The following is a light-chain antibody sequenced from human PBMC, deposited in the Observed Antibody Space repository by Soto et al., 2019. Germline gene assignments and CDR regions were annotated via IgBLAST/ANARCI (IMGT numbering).Light chain of an antibody. CDR2: LNSDGSH. CDR1: SGHSSYA. V-gene: IGLV4-69*01. Sequence: QSVLTQSPSASASLGASVKLTCTLSSGHSSYAIAWHQQQPETGPRYLMKLNSDGSHSKGDGIPDRFSGSSSGAERYLTISSRQSEDEADYYCQTWGTGIRVFGGGTKLTVL. CDR3: QTWGTGIRV. J-gene: IGLJ3*02.